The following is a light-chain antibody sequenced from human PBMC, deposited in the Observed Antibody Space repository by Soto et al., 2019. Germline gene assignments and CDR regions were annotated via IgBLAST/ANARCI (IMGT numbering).Light chain of an antibody. CDR2: GNN. CDR3: QSYDSTLSARYV. V-gene: IGLV1-40*01. J-gene: IGLJ1*01. Sequence: QSVRTQPPSVSAAPGQRVTISCTGRSSNIGADYDVHWYQQRPGTAPKLLIFGNNNRPSGVPDRFSGSKSGTSASLAITGLQAEDEGDYYCQSYDSTLSARYVFGTGTKVTVL. CDR1: SSNIGADYD.